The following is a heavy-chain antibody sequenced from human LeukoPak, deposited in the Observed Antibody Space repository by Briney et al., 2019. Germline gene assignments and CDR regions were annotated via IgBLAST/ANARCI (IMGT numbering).Heavy chain of an antibody. J-gene: IGHJ6*02. V-gene: IGHV5-51*01. CDR2: IYPGDSDT. CDR1: GYSFTSYW. Sequence: GESLKISCQGSGYSFTSYWIGWVRQMPGKGLVWMGIIYPGDSDTRYSPSFQGQVTISADKSISTAYLQWSSLKASDTAMYYCARAAGYCSGGSCLYYYYGMDVWGQGTTVTVSS. CDR3: ARAAGYCSGGSCLYYYYGMDV. D-gene: IGHD2-15*01.